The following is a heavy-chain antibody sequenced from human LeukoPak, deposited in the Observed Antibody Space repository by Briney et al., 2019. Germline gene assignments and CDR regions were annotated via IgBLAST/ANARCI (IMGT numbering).Heavy chain of an antibody. CDR3: AKVPAAILYYFDY. CDR1: GFTFTDYG. Sequence: GGSLRLSCAASGFTFTDYGMTWVRQAPGKGLEWVSSISGSALSTYYADSVKGRFTISRDNSKNIVSLQMNSLRAEDTAIYYCAKVPAAILYYFDYWGKGTTVTVSS. V-gene: IGHV3-23*01. CDR2: ISGSALST. D-gene: IGHD2-2*01. J-gene: IGHJ4*03.